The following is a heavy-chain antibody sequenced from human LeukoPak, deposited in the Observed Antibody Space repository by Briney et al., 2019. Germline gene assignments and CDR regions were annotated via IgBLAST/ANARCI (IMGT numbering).Heavy chain of an antibody. J-gene: IGHJ4*02. CDR2: IDTDGSST. V-gene: IGHV3-74*01. Sequence: GGSLRLSCAASGFTFENYWMHWVRQAPGKGLVWVSRIDTDGSSTNYADSVKGRFTISRDNAKNTVYLQMNSLRAEDTAVYYCARGYYETTEGGNEYWGRGTLVTVSS. CDR1: GFTFENYW. CDR3: ARGYYETTEGGNEY. D-gene: IGHD3-22*01.